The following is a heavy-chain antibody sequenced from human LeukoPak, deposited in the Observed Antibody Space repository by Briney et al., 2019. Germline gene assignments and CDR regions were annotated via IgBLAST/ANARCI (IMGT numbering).Heavy chain of an antibody. Sequence: PGGSLRISCAASGFTFSNYWMSWVRQAPGKGLEWVANIKEDGSDKYYVDSVKGRFTISRAPAKYSLYLQMNSLRVEDTAVYYCATGWLDHWGQGALVTVSS. CDR2: IKEDGSDK. CDR1: GFTFSNYW. J-gene: IGHJ4*02. CDR3: ATGWLDH. V-gene: IGHV3-7*03. D-gene: IGHD2-15*01.